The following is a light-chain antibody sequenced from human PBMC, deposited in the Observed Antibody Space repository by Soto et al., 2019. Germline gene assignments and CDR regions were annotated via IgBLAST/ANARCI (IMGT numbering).Light chain of an antibody. J-gene: IGLJ3*02. CDR1: SSDVAGYNY. CDR2: EIT. V-gene: IGLV2-8*01. Sequence: QSALTQPPSASGSPGQSVTISCTGTSSDVAGYNYVSWYQHHPAGAPKLMIYEITRRPSGVPDRFSGSKSGTTASLTDSGLQAEDEADYYCSSYAASNSFYLVFGGWTTVTAL. CDR3: SSYAASNSFYLV.